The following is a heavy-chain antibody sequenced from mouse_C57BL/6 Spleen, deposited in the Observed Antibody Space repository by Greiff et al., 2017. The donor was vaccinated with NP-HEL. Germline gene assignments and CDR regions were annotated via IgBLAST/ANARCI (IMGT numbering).Heavy chain of an antibody. CDR3: TTSYYYGSSDGKDY. CDR2: IDPEDGDT. Sequence: EVQLQQSGAELVRPGASVKLSCTASGFNIKDYYMHWVKQRPEQGLEWIGRIDPEDGDTEYAPKFQGKATMTADTSSNTAYLQLSSLTSEDTAVYYCTTSYYYGSSDGKDYWGQGTTLTVSS. J-gene: IGHJ2*01. CDR1: GFNIKDYY. V-gene: IGHV14-1*01. D-gene: IGHD1-1*01.